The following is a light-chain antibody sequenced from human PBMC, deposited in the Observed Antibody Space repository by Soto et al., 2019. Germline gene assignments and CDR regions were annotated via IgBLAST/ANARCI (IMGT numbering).Light chain of an antibody. CDR2: DVS. Sequence: QSALTLPASVSGSPGQSITISCTGTSRDVGGYNYVSWYQQLPGKAHKDMIFDVSNRPSGVSNRFSGSKSGNTASLTISGLQAEDEADYYCTSYTSSGTYVFGSGSKLTVL. CDR1: SRDVGGYNY. CDR3: TSYTSSGTYV. J-gene: IGLJ1*01. V-gene: IGLV2-14*01.